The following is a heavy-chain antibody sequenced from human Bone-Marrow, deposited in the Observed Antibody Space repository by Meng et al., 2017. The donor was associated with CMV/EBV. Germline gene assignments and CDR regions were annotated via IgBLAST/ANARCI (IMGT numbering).Heavy chain of an antibody. V-gene: IGHV3-13*03. Sequence: GESLKISCAACGFTFSNYDMHWVRQATGKGLEWVSAIDTAGDTYYPGSVKGQFTISRENAKNSLYLQMNSLRAGDTAVYYCARVPAGIDAFDIWGQGTMVTVSS. J-gene: IGHJ3*02. D-gene: IGHD6-19*01. CDR3: ARVPAGIDAFDI. CDR2: IDTAGDT. CDR1: GFTFSNYD.